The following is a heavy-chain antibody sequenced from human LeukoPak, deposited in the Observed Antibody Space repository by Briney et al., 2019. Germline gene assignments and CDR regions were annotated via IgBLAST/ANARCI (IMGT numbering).Heavy chain of an antibody. CDR1: GGSISSYY. D-gene: IGHD3-22*01. V-gene: IGHV4-4*07. CDR3: ARDQNYYDSSGYYWFDP. CDR2: IYTSGST. J-gene: IGHJ5*02. Sequence: PSQTLSLTCTVSGGSISSYYWSWIRQPAGKGLEWIGRIYTSGSTNYNPSLKSRVTMSVDTSKNQFSLKLSSVTAADTAVYYCARDQNYYDSSGYYWFDPWGQGTLVTVSS.